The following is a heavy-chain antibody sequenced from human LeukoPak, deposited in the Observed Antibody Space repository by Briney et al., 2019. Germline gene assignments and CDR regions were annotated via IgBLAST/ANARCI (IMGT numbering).Heavy chain of an antibody. CDR3: ARYGRGGSEWYFDL. Sequence: SETLSLTCRVSGGSINNYYGRWIRQPAGMGLEWIGRVFVTGSTNYNPSVKSRVTISVDKSKNQFSLKLNSVTAADTAVYYCARYGRGGSEWYFDLWGRGALVTVSS. J-gene: IGHJ2*01. D-gene: IGHD3-10*01. CDR1: GGSINNYY. V-gene: IGHV4-4*07. CDR2: VFVTGST.